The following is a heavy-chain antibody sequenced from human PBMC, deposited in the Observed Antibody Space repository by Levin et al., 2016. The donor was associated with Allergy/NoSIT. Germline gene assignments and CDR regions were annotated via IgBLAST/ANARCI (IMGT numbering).Heavy chain of an antibody. J-gene: IGHJ6*02. CDR3: ATEKYSSGYRDLYYGMDV. V-gene: IGHV1-58*01. D-gene: IGHD5-18*01. CDR2: IVVGSDET. CDR1: GITFSTSA. Sequence: SVKVSCKASGITFSTSAVQWVRQTRGQRPEWIGWIVVGSDETSYAQKFRERATISRDMSTSTTYMELRNLRSEDTAVYYCATEKYSSGYRDLYYGMDVWGQGTTVTVSS.